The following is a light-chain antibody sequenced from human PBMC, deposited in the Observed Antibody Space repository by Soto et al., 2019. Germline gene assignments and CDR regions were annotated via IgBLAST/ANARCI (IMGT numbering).Light chain of an antibody. CDR1: QSVGGK. Sequence: EIVMTQSPATLSVSPGERATLSCRASQSVGGKLAWYQQKPGQAPRLLLYGASTRAAGIPARFTGSGSGTEFTLTINSLHSEDSAVYHCQHYNDWPPCTFGQGTKLEIK. V-gene: IGKV3-15*01. CDR2: GAS. CDR3: QHYNDWPPCT. J-gene: IGKJ2*02.